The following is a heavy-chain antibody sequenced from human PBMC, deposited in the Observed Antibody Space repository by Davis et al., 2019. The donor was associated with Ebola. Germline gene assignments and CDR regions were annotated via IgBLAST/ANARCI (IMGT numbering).Heavy chain of an antibody. V-gene: IGHV1-3*01. Sequence: ASVKVSCKASGYTFTSYAMHWVRQAPGQRLEWMGWINAGNGNTKYSQKFQGRVTITRDTSASTAYMELSSLRSEDTAVYYCARAHSSGWYYFDYWGQGTLVTVSS. CDR1: GYTFTSYA. J-gene: IGHJ4*02. D-gene: IGHD6-19*01. CDR2: INAGNGNT. CDR3: ARAHSSGWYYFDY.